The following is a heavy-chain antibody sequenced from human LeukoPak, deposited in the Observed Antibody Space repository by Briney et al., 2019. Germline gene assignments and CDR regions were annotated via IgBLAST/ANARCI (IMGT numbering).Heavy chain of an antibody. V-gene: IGHV3-23*01. D-gene: IGHD6-13*01. CDR2: ISGSGGST. CDR1: GFTFSSYA. CDR3: AKFRNAGFIAAAGPNEH. J-gene: IGHJ1*01. Sequence: PGGSLRLSCAASGFTFSSYAMSWVRQAPGKGLEWVSAISGSGGSTYYADSVKGRFTISRDNSKNTLYLQMNSLRAEDTAVYYCAKFRNAGFIAAAGPNEHWGQGTLVTASS.